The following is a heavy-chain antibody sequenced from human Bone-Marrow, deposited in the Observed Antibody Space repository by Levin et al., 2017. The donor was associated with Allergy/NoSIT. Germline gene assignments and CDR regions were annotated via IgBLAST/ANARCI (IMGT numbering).Heavy chain of an antibody. CDR1: GFTFSGYW. J-gene: IGHJ3*02. V-gene: IGHV3-7*04. CDR3: ARDVSPGGSGTWYDAFDI. Sequence: PVASVKVSCAASGFTFSGYWMTWVRQAPGKGLEWVANIKRDESEKHYGDSVKGRFTISRDNAKNSLHLQMNSLRTEDTAVYYCARDVSPGGSGTWYDAFDIWGQGTVVTVSS. CDR2: IKRDESEK. D-gene: IGHD6-13*01.